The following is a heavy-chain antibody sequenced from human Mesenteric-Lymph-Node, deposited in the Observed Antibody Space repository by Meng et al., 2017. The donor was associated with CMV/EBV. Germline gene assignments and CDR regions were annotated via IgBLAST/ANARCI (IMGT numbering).Heavy chain of an antibody. CDR1: GFTFHTYE. Sequence: GGSLRLSCSVSGFTFHTYEMNWVRQAPGKGLEWVSLISWDGGSTYYGDSVKGRFTISRDNSKNSLYLQMNSLRTEDTALYYCTKGDHRGGDYVDAFDIWGQGTMVTVSS. CDR2: ISWDGGST. J-gene: IGHJ3*02. V-gene: IGHV3-43*02. CDR3: TKGDHRGGDYVDAFDI. D-gene: IGHD4-17*01.